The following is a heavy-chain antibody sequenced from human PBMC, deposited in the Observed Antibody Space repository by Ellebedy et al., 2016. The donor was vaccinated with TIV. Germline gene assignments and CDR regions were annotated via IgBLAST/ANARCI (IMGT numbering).Heavy chain of an antibody. V-gene: IGHV3-23*01. CDR1: GFTFRNFA. CDR2: VTNSDIT. Sequence: GESLKISXAASGFTFRNFAMSWVRQAPGNGLEWVSTVTNSDITYYADSVRGRFTISRDTSTNTLSLQMHSLRVGDTAIYFCAKMRGHPLENYFFDYWGQGSLVSVSS. D-gene: IGHD1-7*01. CDR3: AKMRGHPLENYFFDY. J-gene: IGHJ4*02.